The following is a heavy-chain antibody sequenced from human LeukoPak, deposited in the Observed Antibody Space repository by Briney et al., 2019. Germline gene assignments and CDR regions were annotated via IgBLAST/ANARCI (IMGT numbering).Heavy chain of an antibody. CDR2: IYHSGST. V-gene: IGHV4-4*02. D-gene: IGHD6-13*01. CDR3: ARGGGYSSSWSY. CDR1: GFTFSSYA. J-gene: IGHJ4*02. Sequence: GSLRLSCAASGFTFSSYAMHWVRQPPGKGLEWIGEIYHSGSTNYNPSLKSRVTISVDKSKNQFSLKLSSVTAADTAVYYCARGGGYSSSWSYWGQGTLVTVSS.